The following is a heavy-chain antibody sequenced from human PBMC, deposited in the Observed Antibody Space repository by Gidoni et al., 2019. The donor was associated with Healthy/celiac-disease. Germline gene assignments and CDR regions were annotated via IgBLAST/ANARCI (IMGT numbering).Heavy chain of an antibody. V-gene: IGHV3-48*04. Sequence: EVQLVESGGGLVQPGGSLRLSCAASGFTFSSYSMNWVRQAPGKGLEWVSYISSSSSPIYYAASVKGGFTISRDNAKNSLYLQMNSLRAEDTAVYYCARQRISDGVEFITMIGDWGQGTLVTVSS. CDR2: ISSSSSPI. D-gene: IGHD3-22*01. CDR3: ARQRISDGVEFITMIGD. CDR1: GFTFSSYS. J-gene: IGHJ4*02.